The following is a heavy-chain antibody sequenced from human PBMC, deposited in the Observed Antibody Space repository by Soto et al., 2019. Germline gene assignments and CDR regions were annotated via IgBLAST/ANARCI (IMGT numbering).Heavy chain of an antibody. CDR3: SRVGGYYGDYPNFDY. V-gene: IGHV4-59*01. J-gene: IGHJ4*02. Sequence: PSETLSLTCIVSGSSISSFYWSWIRQPPGKGLEWIGNIYYRGSTNYNPSLKSRVTISVDTSKKQFSLRLYSVTAADTAVYYCSRVGGYYGDYPNFDYWGQGTRVTVSS. CDR1: GSSISSFY. CDR2: IYYRGST. D-gene: IGHD4-17*01.